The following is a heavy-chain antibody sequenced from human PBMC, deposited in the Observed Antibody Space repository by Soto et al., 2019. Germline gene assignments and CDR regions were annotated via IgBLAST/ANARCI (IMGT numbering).Heavy chain of an antibody. D-gene: IGHD2-8*01. Sequence: GGSLRLSCAASGFAFTSYWMHWVRQPPGKGLVWVSRINSDGSSTSYADSVKGRFTISRDNAKNTLYLQMNSLRAEDTAIYYCAGRDCTNNICNFYWGQGALVTVSS. CDR2: INSDGSST. CDR3: AGRDCTNNICNFY. V-gene: IGHV3-74*01. CDR1: GFAFTSYW. J-gene: IGHJ4*02.